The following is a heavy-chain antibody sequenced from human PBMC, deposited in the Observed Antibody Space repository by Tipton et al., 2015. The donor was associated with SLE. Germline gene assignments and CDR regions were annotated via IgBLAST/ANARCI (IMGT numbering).Heavy chain of an antibody. Sequence: QLVQSGAEVKPSETLSLTCTVSGGSISDDNYYWGWIRQPPGKGLEWIGSIYYSGSTYYHPSLKSRVTMSVDTSKNQFSLKLSSVTAADTATYYCARQLWFGEFHFDNWGQGTLVTVSS. V-gene: IGHV4-39*01. D-gene: IGHD3-10*01. CDR2: IYYSGST. CDR3: ARQLWFGEFHFDN. J-gene: IGHJ4*02. CDR1: GGSISDDNYY.